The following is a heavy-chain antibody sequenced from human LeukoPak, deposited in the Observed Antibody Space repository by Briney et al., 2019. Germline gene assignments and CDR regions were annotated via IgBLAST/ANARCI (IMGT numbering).Heavy chain of an antibody. CDR3: SRSYIPRGAFDI. CDR2: IHHSGGT. Sequence: MASETLSLTCSVSGSSLTTGYYWGWIRQPPGKGLEWIGSIHHSGGTYYNSSLMSRVTISVDTSKNQFSLKLTSVTAADTAIYYCSRSYIPRGAFDIWGQGTMVTVSS. J-gene: IGHJ3*02. CDR1: GSSLTTGYY. D-gene: IGHD2-21*01. V-gene: IGHV4-38-2*02.